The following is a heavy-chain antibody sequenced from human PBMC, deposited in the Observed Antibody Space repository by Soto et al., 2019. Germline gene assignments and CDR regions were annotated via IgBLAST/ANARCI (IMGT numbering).Heavy chain of an antibody. V-gene: IGHV3-74*01. J-gene: IGHJ4*02. Sequence: EVQLGESGGGLVQPGGSLRLSCAASGFTFSSYWMHWVRQAPGKGLVWVSRINSDGSSTSYADSVKGRFTISRDNAKNTLYLQMNRLRAEDTAVYYCVRTSLVVAAATREDYWGQGTLVTVSS. CDR1: GFTFSSYW. D-gene: IGHD2-15*01. CDR2: INSDGSST. CDR3: VRTSLVVAAATREDY.